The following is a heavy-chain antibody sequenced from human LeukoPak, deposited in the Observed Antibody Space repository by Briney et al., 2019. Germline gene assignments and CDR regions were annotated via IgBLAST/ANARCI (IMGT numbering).Heavy chain of an antibody. Sequence: SETLSLTCTVPGGSISSHYWSWIRQPPGKGLEWIGYIYYSGSTNYNPSLKSRVTISVDTSKNQFSLKLSSVTAADTAVYYCARGEGVTDYYYYYYMDVWGKGTTVTVS. CDR2: IYYSGST. CDR1: GGSISSHY. J-gene: IGHJ6*03. CDR3: ARGEGVTDYYYYYYMDV. V-gene: IGHV4-59*11. D-gene: IGHD5-18*01.